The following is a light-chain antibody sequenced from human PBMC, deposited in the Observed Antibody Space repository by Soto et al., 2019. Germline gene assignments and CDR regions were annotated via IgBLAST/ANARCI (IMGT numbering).Light chain of an antibody. CDR1: SSDVGAYNY. V-gene: IGLV2-14*01. Sequence: QSALTQPASVSGSPGQSITISCTGTSSDVGAYNYVSWYQQHSGKAPKLMISEVSNRPSGVSNRFSGSKSGNTASLTISGLRAEDEADYYCSSYTTTSHVVFGGGTKLTVL. CDR2: EVS. J-gene: IGLJ2*01. CDR3: SSYTTTSHVV.